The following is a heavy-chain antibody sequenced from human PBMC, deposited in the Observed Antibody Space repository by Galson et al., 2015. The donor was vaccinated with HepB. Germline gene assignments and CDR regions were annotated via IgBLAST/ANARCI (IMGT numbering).Heavy chain of an antibody. J-gene: IGHJ6*03. Sequence: SLRLSCAASGFTFGIYSMNWVRQAPGKGLEWVSYISSSSSTIYYADSVKGRFTISRDNAKNSLYLQMNSLTAEDTAVYSCARSPRVYSSRPLYYYYMDVWGKGTTVTVSS. V-gene: IGHV3-48*01. CDR1: GFTFGIYS. D-gene: IGHD6-13*01. CDR2: ISSSSSTI. CDR3: ARSPRVYSSRPLYYYYMDV.